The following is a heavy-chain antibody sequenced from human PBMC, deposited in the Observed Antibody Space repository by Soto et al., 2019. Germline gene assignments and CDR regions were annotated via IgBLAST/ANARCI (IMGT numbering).Heavy chain of an antibody. CDR2: ITRDGATT. Sequence: EVQLVESGGVVVQPGGSLRLSCAASGFTFDDHAMHWVRQAPGKGLEWVSLITRDGATTYYADSVKGRFSISRDNSRNSLYLQMNSLRPDDTAFYFCAQDGGYSDSWFGYSDYWGQGTLVTVSS. D-gene: IGHD6-13*01. J-gene: IGHJ4*02. CDR3: AQDGGYSDSWFGYSDY. V-gene: IGHV3-43D*04. CDR1: GFTFDDHA.